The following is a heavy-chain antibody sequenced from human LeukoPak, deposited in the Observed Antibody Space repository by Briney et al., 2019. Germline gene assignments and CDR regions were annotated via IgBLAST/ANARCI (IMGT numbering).Heavy chain of an antibody. CDR3: ARAPGAFDI. CDR2: IYYTGGT. CDR1: GDSITSGSYY. Sequence: PSETLSLTCTVSGDSITSGSYYWAWIRQHPGKGLEWIGYIYYTGGTHYNPSLKSRLTISVDTPENHFSLKLSSVTAADTAIYFCARAPGAFDIWGQGTMVTVSS. J-gene: IGHJ3*02. V-gene: IGHV4-31*03.